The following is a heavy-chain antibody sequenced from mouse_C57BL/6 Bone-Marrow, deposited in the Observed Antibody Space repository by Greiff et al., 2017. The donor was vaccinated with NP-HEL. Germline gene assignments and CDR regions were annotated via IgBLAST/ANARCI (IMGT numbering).Heavy chain of an antibody. Sequence: QVQLQQSGPGLVQPSQSLSITCTVSGFSLPSYGVHWVRQSPGKGLEWLGVIWSGGSTDYNAAFISKLSISKDNPKSQVFFKMNSLQADDTAIYYCARNRVYGYGGYWYFDVWGTGTTVTVSS. J-gene: IGHJ1*03. CDR2: IWSGGST. CDR1: GFSLPSYG. D-gene: IGHD2-2*01. V-gene: IGHV2-2*01. CDR3: ARNRVYGYGGYWYFDV.